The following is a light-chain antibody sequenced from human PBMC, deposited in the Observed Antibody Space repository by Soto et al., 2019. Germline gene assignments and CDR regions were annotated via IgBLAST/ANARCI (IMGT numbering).Light chain of an antibody. CDR1: HSVNSH. V-gene: IGKV3-15*01. CDR3: QQYKNWPL. J-gene: IGKJ5*01. Sequence: MKMTQAPPPLSVSPVERVTLSRRTSHSVNSHVAWYQQKPGQAPRLLLYGASTRATGIPVRFSGSGFGTEFTLTISSLQSEDFAVYYCQQYKNWPLFGQGTRLEIK. CDR2: GAS.